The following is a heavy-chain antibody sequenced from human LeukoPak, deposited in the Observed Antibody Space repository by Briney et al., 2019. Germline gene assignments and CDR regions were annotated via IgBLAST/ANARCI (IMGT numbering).Heavy chain of an antibody. CDR2: ISSSSSTI. D-gene: IGHD2/OR15-2a*01. CDR3: ARDPLYGHEPYYFDY. V-gene: IGHV3-48*01. Sequence: RGSLRLSCAASGFTFSSYSMNCVRQAPGKGLEWVSYISSSSSTIYYADSVKGRFTISRDNAKNSLYLQMNSLRAEDTAVYYCARDPLYGHEPYYFDYWGQGTLVTVSS. J-gene: IGHJ4*02. CDR1: GFTFSSYS.